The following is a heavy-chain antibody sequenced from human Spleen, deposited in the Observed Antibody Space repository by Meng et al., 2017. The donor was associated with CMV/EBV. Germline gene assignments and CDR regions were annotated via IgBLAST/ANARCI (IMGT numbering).Heavy chain of an antibody. CDR2: ISGSGGST. Sequence: GGSLRLSCAASGFTFRSYAMSWVRQAPGKGLEWISSISGSGGSTSYADSVKGRFTISRDNSKNTLYLQMNSLRAEDTAVYYCAREITGTTEYSYYYGMDVWGQGTTVTVSS. CDR1: GFTFRSYA. D-gene: IGHD1-7*01. J-gene: IGHJ6*02. CDR3: AREITGTTEYSYYYGMDV. V-gene: IGHV3-23*01.